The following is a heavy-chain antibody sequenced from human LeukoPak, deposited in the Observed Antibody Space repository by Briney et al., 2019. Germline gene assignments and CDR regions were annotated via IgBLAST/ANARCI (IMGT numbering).Heavy chain of an antibody. CDR1: TFSFSAYG. D-gene: IGHD2-15*01. CDR3: AKDHGSYCSGGNCYGMNV. Sequence: GGSLRLTCAVSTFSFSAYGMHWVRQAPGKGLEWVAVISGDGSKKYYGDSVKGRFTIARDNSKNTLYLQLNSLRVEDTAVYYCAKDHGSYCSGGNCYGMNVWGQGTTVTVSS. CDR2: ISGDGSKK. J-gene: IGHJ6*02. V-gene: IGHV3-30*18.